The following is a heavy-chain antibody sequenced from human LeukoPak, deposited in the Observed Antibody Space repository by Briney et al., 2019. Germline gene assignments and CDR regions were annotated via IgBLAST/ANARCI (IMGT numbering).Heavy chain of an antibody. D-gene: IGHD3-16*01. CDR2: IIPIFGTA. J-gene: IGHJ4*02. CDR1: GGTFSSYA. CDR3: ARDLARGRSTRFDY. V-gene: IGHV1-69*06. Sequence: SVKVSCKASGGTFSSYAISWVRQAPGQGLEWMGGIIPIFGTANYAQKFQGRVTITADKSTSTAYMELSRLRSEDTAVYYCARDLARGRSTRFDYWGQGTLVTVSS.